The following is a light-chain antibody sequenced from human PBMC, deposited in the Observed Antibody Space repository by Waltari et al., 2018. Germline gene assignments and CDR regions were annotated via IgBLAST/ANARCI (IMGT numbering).Light chain of an antibody. V-gene: IGKV2-28*01. J-gene: IGKJ1*01. CDR2: LGS. CDR1: QSLLHRHGNNY. CDR3: MQSLQALWT. Sequence: IVVTQSPLSLLVTPGESASLSCRSSQSLLHRHGNNYLDWSLQKPGPSPQLLIYLGSNRASGVPDRFSGSGSGTDFTLRISRVEAEDVGVYYCMQSLQALWTFGPGTKLEI.